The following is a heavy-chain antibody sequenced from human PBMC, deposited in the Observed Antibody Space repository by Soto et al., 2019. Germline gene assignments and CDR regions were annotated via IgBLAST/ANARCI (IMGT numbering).Heavy chain of an antibody. V-gene: IGHV1-46*01. CDR2: INPSGGST. CDR3: ARAFVVRNYYYYGMDV. J-gene: IGHJ6*02. D-gene: IGHD2-21*01. CDR1: GYTFTSYY. Sequence: ASVKVSCKASGYTFTSYYMHWVRQAPGQGLEWMGIINPSGGSTSYAQKFQGRVTMTRDTSTSTVYMELTSLRSEDTAVYYCARAFVVRNYYYYGMDVWGQGTTVTVSS.